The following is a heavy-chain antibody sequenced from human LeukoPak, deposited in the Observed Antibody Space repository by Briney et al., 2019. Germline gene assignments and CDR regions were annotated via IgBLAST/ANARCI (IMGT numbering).Heavy chain of an antibody. J-gene: IGHJ4*02. CDR2: IYPGDSDT. Sequence: PGESLKISCKGSGYSFTNYWIAWVRQMPGKGLEWMGIIYPGDSDTRYSPSFQGQVTISADKSIGTAYLQWSSLKASDTAMYYCARREYYDSSGYYNFDYWGQGTLVTVSS. D-gene: IGHD3-22*01. V-gene: IGHV5-51*01. CDR1: GYSFTNYW. CDR3: ARREYYDSSGYYNFDY.